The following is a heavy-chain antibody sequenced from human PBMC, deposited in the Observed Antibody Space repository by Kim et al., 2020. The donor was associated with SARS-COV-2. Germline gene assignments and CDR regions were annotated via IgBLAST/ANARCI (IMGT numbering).Heavy chain of an antibody. V-gene: IGHV3-23*01. CDR3: ANEPGRYSSSSAIDFYFDY. J-gene: IGHJ4*02. CDR2: ISGSGGST. Sequence: GGYLRLSCAASGFTFSSYAMSWVRQAPGKGLEWVSAISGSGGSTYYADSVKGRFTISRDNSKNTLYLQMNSLRAEDTAVYYCANEPGRYSSSSAIDFYFDYWGQGTLVTVSS. CDR1: GFTFSSYA. D-gene: IGHD6-6*01.